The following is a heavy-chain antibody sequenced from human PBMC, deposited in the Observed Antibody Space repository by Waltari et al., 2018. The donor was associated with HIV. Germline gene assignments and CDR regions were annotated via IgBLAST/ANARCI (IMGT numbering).Heavy chain of an antibody. Sequence: QLQLQESGPGLVKPSETLSLTCTVSGGSISSSSYYWGWIRQPPGKGLEWIGSIYYSGSTYEHPSLKSRVTIAVDTSKNQFSLKLSSVTAADTAVYYCASGRKYYGSGSYLSGMDVWGQGTTVTVSS. CDR2: IYYSGST. CDR3: ASGRKYYGSGSYLSGMDV. D-gene: IGHD3-10*01. V-gene: IGHV4-39*01. CDR1: GGSISSSSYY. J-gene: IGHJ6*02.